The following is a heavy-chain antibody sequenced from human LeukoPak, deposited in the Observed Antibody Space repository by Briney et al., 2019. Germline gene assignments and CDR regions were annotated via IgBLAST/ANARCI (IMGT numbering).Heavy chain of an antibody. CDR3: AIGVPAVYHPFDI. Sequence: ASVKVSCKASGYTFTGYYMHWVRQAPGQGLEWMGWINPNSGATNYAQKFQGWVTMTRDTSISTAYMELSRLRSDDTAVYYCAIGVPAVYHPFDIWGQGTMVTVSS. D-gene: IGHD2-2*01. CDR2: INPNSGAT. V-gene: IGHV1-2*04. CDR1: GYTFTGYY. J-gene: IGHJ3*02.